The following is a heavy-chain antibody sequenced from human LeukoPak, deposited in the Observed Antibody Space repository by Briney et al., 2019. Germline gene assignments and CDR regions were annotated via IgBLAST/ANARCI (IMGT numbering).Heavy chain of an antibody. D-gene: IGHD3-22*01. CDR2: FDPEDGET. V-gene: IGHV1-24*01. CDR1: GYTLTELS. Sequence: ASVKVSCKVSGYTLTELSMHWVRQAPGKGLEWMGGFDPEDGETIYAQKFQGRVTMTEDTSTDTAYMELSSLRSEDTAVYYCARGARDGIVVVISSYYYYYYMDVWGKGTTVTVSS. CDR3: ARGARDGIVVVISSYYYYYYMDV. J-gene: IGHJ6*03.